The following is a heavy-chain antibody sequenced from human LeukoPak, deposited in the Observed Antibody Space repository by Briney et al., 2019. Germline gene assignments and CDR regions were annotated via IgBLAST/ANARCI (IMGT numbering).Heavy chain of an antibody. V-gene: IGHV3-15*01. CDR1: GFSVSNAW. CDR2: IKTKADGGTT. Sequence: GGSLRLSCVASGFSVSNAWMNWVRQAPGMGLEWVGRIKTKADGGTTDYAASMKGRFSISRDDSKNTLYLQMASLKIEDTAVYYCTTARPGYSIDFWGQGTLVAVS. CDR3: TTARPGYSIDF. J-gene: IGHJ4*02. D-gene: IGHD5-12*01.